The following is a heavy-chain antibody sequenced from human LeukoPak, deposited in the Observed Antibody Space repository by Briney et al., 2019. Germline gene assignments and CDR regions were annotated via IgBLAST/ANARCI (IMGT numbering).Heavy chain of an antibody. CDR3: ARDSGIYDSSGYYGLSYYGMDV. Sequence: PGGSLRLSCAASGFTFASYAMTWVRKAPGKGLEWFSAISGSGGSTYYAASVKGRFTISRDNYKNTLYLQMNSLRAEDTAVYYCARDSGIYDSSGYYGLSYYGMDVWGQGTTVTVSS. CDR2: ISGSGGST. J-gene: IGHJ6*02. CDR1: GFTFASYA. D-gene: IGHD3-22*01. V-gene: IGHV3-23*01.